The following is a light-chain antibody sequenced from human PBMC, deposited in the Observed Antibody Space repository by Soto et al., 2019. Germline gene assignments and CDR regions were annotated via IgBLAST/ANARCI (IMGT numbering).Light chain of an antibody. V-gene: IGKV1-39*01. CDR3: QQYKTYWT. CDR2: GAS. Sequence: DIQMTQSPSSLSASVGDRVTITCRASQTISRYLNWYQQKPGKAPNLLIFGASTLQSGVSSRFSGGGSGTEFTLTISSLQPDDFATYYCQQYKTYWTFGPGTKVDIK. CDR1: QTISRY. J-gene: IGKJ1*01.